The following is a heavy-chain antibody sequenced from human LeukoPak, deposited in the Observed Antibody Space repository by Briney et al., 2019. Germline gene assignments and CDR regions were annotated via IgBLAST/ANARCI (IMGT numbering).Heavy chain of an antibody. CDR1: GYTFTSYG. D-gene: IGHD2-2*01. CDR2: ISAYNGNT. Sequence: ASVKVSCKASGYTFTSYGISWVRQAPGQGLEWMGWISAYNGNTNYAQKLQGRVTMTTDTPTSTAYMELRSLRSDDTAVYYCARTYCSSTSCLEEDWFDPWGQGTLVTVSS. V-gene: IGHV1-18*01. CDR3: ARTYCSSTSCLEEDWFDP. J-gene: IGHJ5*02.